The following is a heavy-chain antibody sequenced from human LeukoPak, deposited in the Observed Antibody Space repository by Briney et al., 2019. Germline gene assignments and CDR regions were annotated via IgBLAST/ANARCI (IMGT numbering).Heavy chain of an antibody. Sequence: GGSLRLSCAASGFTFSSYGMSWVRQAPGKGLEWVSAISGSGGSTDYADSVKGRFTISRDNSKNTLYLQMNSLRAEDTAVYYCAKDLYYGSGRGRVSFGYWGQGTLVTVSS. V-gene: IGHV3-23*01. CDR2: ISGSGGST. CDR3: AKDLYYGSGRGRVSFGY. CDR1: GFTFSSYG. D-gene: IGHD3-10*01. J-gene: IGHJ4*02.